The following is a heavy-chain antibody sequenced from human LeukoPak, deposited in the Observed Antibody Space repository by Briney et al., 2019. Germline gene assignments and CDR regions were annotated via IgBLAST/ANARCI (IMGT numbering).Heavy chain of an antibody. V-gene: IGHV3-48*01. CDR2: ISSSSSTI. Sequence: PGGSLRLSCAASGFTFSSYSMNWVRQAPGKGLEWVSYISSSSSTIYYADSVKGRFTISRDNAKNSLYLQMNSLRAEDTAVYYCARSGPAEVRPQHPRAFDIWGQGTMVTVSS. D-gene: IGHD2-2*01. CDR1: GFTFSSYS. CDR3: ARSGPAEVRPQHPRAFDI. J-gene: IGHJ3*02.